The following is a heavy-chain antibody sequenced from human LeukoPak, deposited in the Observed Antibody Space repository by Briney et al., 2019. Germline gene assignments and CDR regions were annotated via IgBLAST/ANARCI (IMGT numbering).Heavy chain of an antibody. Sequence: SETLSLTCTVSGASISGYYWTWIRQPAGKGLEWIGRIHSSGITNYNPSLKSRVTMSIDTSKNQFSLKVTSVIAADTAVYYCARDDADPSGQFKAFDPWGQGTLVTVSS. CDR2: IHSSGIT. J-gene: IGHJ5*02. V-gene: IGHV4-4*07. D-gene: IGHD2-2*01. CDR1: GASISGYY. CDR3: ARDDADPSGQFKAFDP.